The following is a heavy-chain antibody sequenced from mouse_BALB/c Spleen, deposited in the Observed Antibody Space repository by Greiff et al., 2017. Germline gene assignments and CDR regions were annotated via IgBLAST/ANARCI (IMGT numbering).Heavy chain of an antibody. J-gene: IGHJ4*01. CDR2: IDPANGNT. CDR3: ARSGDYDGDYAMDY. CDR1: GFNIKDTY. D-gene: IGHD2-4*01. Sequence: VQLQQSGAELVKPGASVKLSCTASGFNIKDTYMHWVKQRPEQGLEWIGRIDPANGNTKYDPKFQGKATITADTSSNTAYLQLSSLTSEDTAVYYCARSGDYDGDYAMDYWGQGTSVTVSS. V-gene: IGHV14-3*02.